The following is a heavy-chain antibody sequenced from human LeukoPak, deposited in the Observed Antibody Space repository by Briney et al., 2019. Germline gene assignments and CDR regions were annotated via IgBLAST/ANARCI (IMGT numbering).Heavy chain of an antibody. CDR3: ATRNDYGGNSGFFDY. CDR1: GYNFPIYW. J-gene: IGHJ4*02. D-gene: IGHD4-23*01. Sequence: GESLKISCQGSGYNFPIYWIGWVRQMPGQGLEWMGIIYPDDSNTIYGPSFQGQVTISADKSISTAYLQWSSLKASDTAMYYCATRNDYGGNSGFFDYWGQGTLVTVSS. V-gene: IGHV5-51*01. CDR2: IYPDDSNT.